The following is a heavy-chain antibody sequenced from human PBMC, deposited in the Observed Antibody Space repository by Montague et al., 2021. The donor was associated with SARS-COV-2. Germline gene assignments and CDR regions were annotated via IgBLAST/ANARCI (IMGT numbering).Heavy chain of an antibody. Sequence: PALVKPTQTLTLTCTFSGFSLSTSGMCVSWICQPPGKALEWLARIDWDDDKYYSTSLKTRLAISKDTSKNRVVLTMTNMDPVDTATYYCARMTMSTAMDVWGQGTTVTVSS. CDR3: ARMTMSTAMDV. D-gene: IGHD5/OR15-5a*01. V-gene: IGHV2-70*11. CDR2: IDWDDDK. J-gene: IGHJ6*02. CDR1: GFSLSTSGMC.